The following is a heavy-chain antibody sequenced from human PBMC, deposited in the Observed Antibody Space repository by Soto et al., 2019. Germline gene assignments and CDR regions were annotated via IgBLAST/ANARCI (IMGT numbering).Heavy chain of an antibody. Sequence: SVKVSCKDSGGTFRSYAISWVRQAPGQGLEWMGGILPIFGTANYAQKFQGRVTITADESTSTAYMELSSLRSEDTAVYYCARAYCYCSSTSNPRTYYGMDVWGQGTTVTVSS. J-gene: IGHJ6*02. CDR3: ARAYCYCSSTSNPRTYYGMDV. CDR1: GGTFRSYA. CDR2: ILPIFGTA. D-gene: IGHD2-2*01. V-gene: IGHV1-69*13.